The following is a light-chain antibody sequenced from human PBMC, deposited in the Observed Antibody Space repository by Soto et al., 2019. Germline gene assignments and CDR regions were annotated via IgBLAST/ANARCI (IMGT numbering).Light chain of an antibody. CDR3: QQYYNYST. CDR1: QDISNY. CDR2: DAS. J-gene: IGKJ1*01. V-gene: IGKV1-33*01. Sequence: DIQMTQSPSSLSASVGDRVTITCQASQDISNYLNWYQQKPGKAPKLLIYDASNLETGVPSRFSGSGSGTDFTFTISSLQPEDIATYFCQQYYNYSTFGQGTKVEVK.